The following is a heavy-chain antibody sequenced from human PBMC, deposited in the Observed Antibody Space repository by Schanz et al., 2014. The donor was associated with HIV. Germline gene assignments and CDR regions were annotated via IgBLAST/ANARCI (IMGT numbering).Heavy chain of an antibody. Sequence: QVQLVQSGAEGKKEGSSVKVEGKERVSTFSSSAISWVRQAPGQGLEWMGGIIPIFDTTNYAQKFQGRVTITADKSTSTVYMDLSSLRSEDTAVYYCARTYTGGSSSPSDWRQGTLVTVSS. D-gene: IGHD6-19*01. CDR3: ARTYTGGSSSPSD. J-gene: IGHJ4*02. CDR2: IIPIFDTT. V-gene: IGHV1-69*06. CDR1: VSTFSSSA.